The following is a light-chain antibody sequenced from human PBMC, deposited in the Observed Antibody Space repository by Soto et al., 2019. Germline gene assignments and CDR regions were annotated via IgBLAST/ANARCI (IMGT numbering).Light chain of an antibody. J-gene: IGKJ1*01. CDR3: QQYGSPSVT. CDR2: GAS. CDR1: QSVSSSY. V-gene: IGKV3-20*01. Sequence: EIVLTQSPGTLSLSPGERATLSCRASQSVSSSYLAWYQQKPGQAPRLLIYGASIRATGIPDRFSGSGSGTDFTLTISRLEPEDFGVFYCQQYGSPSVTFGQGTKVEIK.